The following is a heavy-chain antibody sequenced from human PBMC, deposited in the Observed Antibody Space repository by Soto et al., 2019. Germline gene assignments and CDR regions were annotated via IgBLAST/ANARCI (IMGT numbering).Heavy chain of an antibody. Sequence: QVQLQQWGAGLLKPSETLSLTCAVYGGSFSGYYWSWIRQPPGKGLEWIGEINHSGSTNYNPSLKSRVTISVDTSKNQFSLKLSSVTAADTAVYYCAVGQVVAATLTLGMITFGGVIGHSFDYWGQGTLVTVSS. CDR2: INHSGST. D-gene: IGHD3-16*02. V-gene: IGHV4-34*01. CDR1: GGSFSGYY. CDR3: AVGQVVAATLTLGMITFGGVIGHSFDY. J-gene: IGHJ4*02.